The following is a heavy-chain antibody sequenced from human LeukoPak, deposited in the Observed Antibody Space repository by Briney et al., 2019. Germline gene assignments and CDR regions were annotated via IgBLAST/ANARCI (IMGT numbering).Heavy chain of an antibody. CDR1: GFTFSSYW. CDR2: INSDGSST. V-gene: IGHV3-74*01. J-gene: IGHJ5*02. CDR3: ARESGITYWFDP. D-gene: IGHD3-10*01. Sequence: GGSLRLSCVVSGFTFSSYWMHWVRQAPGKGLVWVSRINSDGSSTSYADSVKGRFTISRDNAKNTLYLQMNSLRAEDTAVYYCARESGITYWFDPWGQGTLVTVSS.